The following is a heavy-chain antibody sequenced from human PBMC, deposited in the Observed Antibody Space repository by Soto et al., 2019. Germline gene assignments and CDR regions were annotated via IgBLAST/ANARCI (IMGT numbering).Heavy chain of an antibody. Sequence: SETLSLTCAVYGGSFSGYYWSWIRQPPGKGLEWIGEINHSGSTNYNPSLKSRVTISVDTSKNQFSLKMSSVTAADTAVYYCARGSEDIVVVPDASAFDIWGQGTMVT. D-gene: IGHD2-2*01. V-gene: IGHV4-34*01. CDR2: INHSGST. CDR3: ARGSEDIVVVPDASAFDI. CDR1: GGSFSGYY. J-gene: IGHJ3*02.